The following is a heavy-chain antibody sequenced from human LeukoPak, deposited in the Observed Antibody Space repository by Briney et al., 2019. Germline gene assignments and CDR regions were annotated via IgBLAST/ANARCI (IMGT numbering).Heavy chain of an antibody. CDR2: IPYDGSNK. CDR1: GFTLSSYG. Sequence: GRSLRLSCAASGFTLSSYGMHWVRQAPGKGLEWVAVIPYDGSNKYYADSVKGRFTISRDNSKNTLYLQMNSLRAEDTAVYYCAKEGQQLVSYKPPPHWGQGTLVTVSS. V-gene: IGHV3-30*18. CDR3: AKEGQQLVSYKPPPH. J-gene: IGHJ4*02. D-gene: IGHD6-13*01.